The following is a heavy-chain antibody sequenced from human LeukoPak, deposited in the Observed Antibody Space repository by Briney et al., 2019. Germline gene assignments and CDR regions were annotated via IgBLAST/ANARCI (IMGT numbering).Heavy chain of an antibody. CDR3: AKLVGSGSYYISQPDYYYYYMDV. D-gene: IGHD3-10*01. J-gene: IGHJ6*03. V-gene: IGHV3-30*18. CDR1: GFTFSSYG. Sequence: GGSLRLSCAASGFTFSSYGMHWVRQAPGKGLEWVAGISYDGSSKYYADSVKGRFTISRDNSKNTLYLQMNSLRAEDTAVYYCAKLVGSGSYYISQPDYYYYYMDVWGKGTTVTVSS. CDR2: ISYDGSSK.